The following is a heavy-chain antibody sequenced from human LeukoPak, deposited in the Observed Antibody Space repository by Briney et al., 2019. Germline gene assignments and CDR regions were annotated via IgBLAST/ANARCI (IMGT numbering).Heavy chain of an antibody. J-gene: IGHJ4*02. Sequence: GGSLRLSCAASGFTSSSYAMSWVRQAPGKGLEWVSVISTSGASTYSADSVKGRFTISRDNSKNTLYLQMNTLRVEDTAVYYCAKGVSTRPLYYFDNWGQGTLVTVSS. CDR2: ISTSGAST. CDR1: GFTSSSYA. V-gene: IGHV3-23*01. CDR3: AKGVSTRPLYYFDN. D-gene: IGHD6-6*01.